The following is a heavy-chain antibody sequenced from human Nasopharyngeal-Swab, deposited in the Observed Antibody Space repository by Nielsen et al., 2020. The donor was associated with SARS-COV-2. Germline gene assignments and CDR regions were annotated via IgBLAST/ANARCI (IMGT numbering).Heavy chain of an antibody. J-gene: IGHJ4*02. V-gene: IGHV3-21*01. CDR2: ISSSSSYT. CDR1: GFTFSSYS. CDR3: ARLRRDGYNVRALYFDY. D-gene: IGHD5-24*01. Sequence: GESLKISCAASGFTFSSYSMNWVRQAPGKGLEWVSSISSSSSYTYYADSVKGRFTISRDNAKNSLYLQMNSLRAEDTAVYYCARLRRDGYNVRALYFDYWGQGTLVTVSS.